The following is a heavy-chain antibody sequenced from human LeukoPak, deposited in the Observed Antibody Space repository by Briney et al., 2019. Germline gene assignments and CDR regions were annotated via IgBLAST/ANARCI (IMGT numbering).Heavy chain of an antibody. CDR2: MQYSGST. CDR1: GGSVSSGSYY. J-gene: IGHJ4*02. D-gene: IGHD2-8*01. CDR3: ASGYCTNGVCYTGVGDYDFDY. V-gene: IGHV4-61*01. Sequence: PSETLSLTCTVSGGSVSSGSYYWSWIRQPPGKGLEWIGHMQYSGSTNYNPSLKSRVTISVDTSKNQFSLRLSSVTAADTAVYYCASGYCTNGVCYTGVGDYDFDYWGQGTLVTVSS.